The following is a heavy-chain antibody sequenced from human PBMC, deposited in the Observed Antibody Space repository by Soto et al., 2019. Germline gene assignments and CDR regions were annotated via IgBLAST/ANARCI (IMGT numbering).Heavy chain of an antibody. CDR1: GGSISSYY. CDR3: ARDRVAGYYYYYGMDV. CDR2: INYGGST. J-gene: IGHJ6*02. Sequence: QVQLQESGPGLVKPSETLSLTCTVSGGSISSYYWSWIRQPPGKGLEGIGYINYGGSTNYNPSLKSRVTISVDTSKNQFSLKLSSVTAADTAVYYCARDRVAGYYYYYGMDVWGQGTTVTVSS. D-gene: IGHD6-13*01. V-gene: IGHV4-59*01.